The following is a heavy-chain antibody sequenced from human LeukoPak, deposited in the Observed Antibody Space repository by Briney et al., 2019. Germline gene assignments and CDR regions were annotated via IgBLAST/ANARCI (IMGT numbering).Heavy chain of an antibody. CDR1: GGSISSYY. J-gene: IGHJ4*02. CDR2: IYYSGGT. CDR3: ARGLQQPQRVGHDY. Sequence: SETLSLTCTVSGGSISSYYWSWIRQPPGKGLEWIGYIYYSGGTNYNPSLKGRVTISVDTSKNQFSLKLSSVTAADTAVYYCARGLQQPQRVGHDYWGQGTLVTVSS. D-gene: IGHD6-13*01. V-gene: IGHV4-59*01.